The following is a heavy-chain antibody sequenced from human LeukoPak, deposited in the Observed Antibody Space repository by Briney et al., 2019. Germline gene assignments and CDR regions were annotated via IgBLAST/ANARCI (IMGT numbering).Heavy chain of an antibody. J-gene: IGHJ4*02. D-gene: IGHD4-11*01. CDR3: ARGPFAHDYTDYA. CDR2: INHVGTT. Sequence: AETLSLTCAVYDGSFSDFYWSWIRQPPGKGLEWIGEINHVGTTNYNPSFKSPVSISLDTSKNQFSLRLNSVTAADTAVYYCARGPFAHDYTDYAWGQGTLVTVSS. CDR1: DGSFSDFY. V-gene: IGHV4-34*01.